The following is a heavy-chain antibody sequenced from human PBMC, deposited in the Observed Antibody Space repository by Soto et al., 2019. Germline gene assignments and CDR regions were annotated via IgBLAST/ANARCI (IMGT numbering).Heavy chain of an antibody. D-gene: IGHD5-12*01. CDR2: IYYSGST. J-gene: IGHJ4*02. CDR3: ARVRRGGGYNFY. V-gene: IGHV4-61*01. Sequence: ETLSLTCTVSGGSVSSGSYYWSWIRQPPGKGLEWIGYIYYSGSTNYNPSLKSRVTISVDTSKNQFSLKLSSVTAADTAVYYCARVRRGGGYNFYWGQGTLVTVSS. CDR1: GGSVSSGSYY.